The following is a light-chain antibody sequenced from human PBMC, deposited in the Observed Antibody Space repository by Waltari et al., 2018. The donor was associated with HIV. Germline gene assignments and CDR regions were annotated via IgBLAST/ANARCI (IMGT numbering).Light chain of an antibody. V-gene: IGKV1-5*03. CDR3: QQYKDFPIT. CDR2: KSS. Sequence: DIQMTQYPSTLSASVGDRVTTTCRASQSSGSGLAWYQQNPGRAPKILIYKSSNLESGVPSRFSGSGYGTSFSLTISSLQPEDFATYYCQQYKDFPITFGGGTKVEIK. J-gene: IGKJ4*01. CDR1: QSSGSG.